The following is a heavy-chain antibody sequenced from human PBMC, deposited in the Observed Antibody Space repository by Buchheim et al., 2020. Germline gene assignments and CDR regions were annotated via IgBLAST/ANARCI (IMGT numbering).Heavy chain of an antibody. CDR2: ISFDGSNK. Sequence: QVQLVESGGGVVQPGRSLRLSCAASGFTFSSYAMHWVRQAPDKGLEWVAVISFDGSNKYYADSVKGRFTISRANSKNTLYLQMNSLRAEDTAVYYCARTAMVYHFDYWGQGTL. CDR3: ARTAMVYHFDY. D-gene: IGHD5-18*01. V-gene: IGHV3-30*14. J-gene: IGHJ4*02. CDR1: GFTFSSYA.